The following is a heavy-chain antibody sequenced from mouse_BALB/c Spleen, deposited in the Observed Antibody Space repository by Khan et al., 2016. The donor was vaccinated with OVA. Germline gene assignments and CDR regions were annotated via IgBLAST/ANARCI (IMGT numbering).Heavy chain of an antibody. J-gene: IGHJ3*01. Sequence: EVQLQESGAELVRPGALVKLSCKASGFNIEDYYMNWVKQRPEQGLEWIGWIDPENGDTIYDPKFQGKASITAATSSNTAYLQLSSLTSEDTAVYYGARRGYGNYWFAYWGQGTLVTVSA. CDR1: GFNIEDYY. D-gene: IGHD2-1*01. V-gene: IGHV14-1*02. CDR2: IDPENGDT. CDR3: ARRGYGNYWFAY.